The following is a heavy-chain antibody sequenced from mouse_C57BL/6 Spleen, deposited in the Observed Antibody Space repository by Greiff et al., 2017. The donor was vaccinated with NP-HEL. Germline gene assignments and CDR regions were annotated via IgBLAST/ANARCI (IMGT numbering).Heavy chain of an antibody. CDR3: ARWDYSNYPFAY. V-gene: IGHV1-61*01. CDR1: GYTFTSYW. D-gene: IGHD2-5*01. Sequence: QVQLQQPGAELVRPGSSVKLSCKASGYTFTSYWMDWVKQRPGQGLEWIGNIYPSDSETHYNQKFKDKATLTVDKSSSTAYMQLSSLTSEDSAVYYCARWDYSNYPFAYWGQGTLVTVSA. CDR2: IYPSDSET. J-gene: IGHJ3*01.